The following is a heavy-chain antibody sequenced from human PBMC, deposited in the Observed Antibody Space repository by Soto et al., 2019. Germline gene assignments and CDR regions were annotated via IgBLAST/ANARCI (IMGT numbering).Heavy chain of an antibody. J-gene: IGHJ4*02. CDR1: GFTFTNYW. Sequence: EVQLVESGGGLVQPGGSLRLSCAASGFTFTNYWMHWVRQVPGKGPVWVSRIKSDETTTDYADSVKGRFTISRDNAKNTVYLQMSSLRAEDTAVYYCARGLYLADGQDYWGQGILVTVSP. V-gene: IGHV3-74*01. CDR2: IKSDETTT. CDR3: ARGLYLADGQDY.